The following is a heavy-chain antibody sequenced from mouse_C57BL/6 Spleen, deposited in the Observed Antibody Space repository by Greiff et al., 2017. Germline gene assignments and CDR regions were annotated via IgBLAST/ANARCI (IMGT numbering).Heavy chain of an antibody. CDR2: INPNNGGT. CDR1: GYTFTDYN. D-gene: IGHD1-1*01. CDR3: ARREYYGSSPYWYFDV. V-gene: IGHV1-22*01. Sequence: EVQLQQSGPELVKPGASVKMSCKASGYTFTDYNMHWVKQSHGKSLEWIGYINPNNGGTSYNQKFKGKATLTVNKSSSTAYMELRSLTSEDSAVYYCARREYYGSSPYWYFDVWGTGTTVTVSS. J-gene: IGHJ1*03.